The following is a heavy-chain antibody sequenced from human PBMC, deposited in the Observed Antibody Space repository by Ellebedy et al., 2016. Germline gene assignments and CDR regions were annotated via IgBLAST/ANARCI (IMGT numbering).Heavy chain of an antibody. D-gene: IGHD1-7*01. CDR2: ITPIFGSA. Sequence: SVKVSXXASGGTFDSNVISWVRQAPGQGLEWMGGITPIFGSAVYAQKFQGRVTISADESTTTAYMELSGLRSEDTAVYYCASDQPQTRALENWGQGTLVTVSS. CDR3: ASDQPQTRALEN. V-gene: IGHV1-69*13. J-gene: IGHJ4*02. CDR1: GGTFDSNV.